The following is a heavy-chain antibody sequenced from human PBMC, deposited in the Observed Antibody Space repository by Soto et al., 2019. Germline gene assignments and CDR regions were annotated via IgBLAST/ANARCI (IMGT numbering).Heavy chain of an antibody. D-gene: IGHD4-17*01. CDR1: RLTFSSYA. J-gene: IGHJ4*02. V-gene: IGHV3-23*01. CDR3: AKGPFYGYGGHFDY. CDR2: IRGSGGST. Sequence: TGGSLRLSCVISRLTFSSYAMSWVRQAPGKGLEWVSAIRGSGGSTYYADSVKGRFTISRDNSKNTLYLQMNSLRAEDTAVYYCAKGPFYGYGGHFDYWGQGTLVTVSS.